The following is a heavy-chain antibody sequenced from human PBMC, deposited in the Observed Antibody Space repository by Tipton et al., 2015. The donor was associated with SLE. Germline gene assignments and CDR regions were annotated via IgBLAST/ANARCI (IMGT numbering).Heavy chain of an antibody. J-gene: IGHJ4*02. CDR1: GFTVSSNY. Sequence: AVSGFTVSSNYMSWVRQAPGKGLEWVSVIYSGGGTYYADSVKGRFAISRDNSKNTLYLQMNSLRAEDTAVYYCARDRGSGWFDFDYWGQGTLVTVSS. D-gene: IGHD6-19*01. V-gene: IGHV3-53*05. CDR2: IYSGGGT. CDR3: ARDRGSGWFDFDY.